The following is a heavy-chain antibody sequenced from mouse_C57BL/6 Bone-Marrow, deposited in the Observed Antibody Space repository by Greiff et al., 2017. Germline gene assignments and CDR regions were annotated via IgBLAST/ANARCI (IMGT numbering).Heavy chain of an antibody. V-gene: IGHV5-6*01. J-gene: IGHJ4*01. D-gene: IGHD1-1*01. CDR2: ISNCACYT. CDR1: GFPFSSSG. Sequence: EVQLVESVGDLVHPGGSLKLSCAASGFPFSSSGMSWVRQTPHKRPEWVATISNCACYTYYPDPVTGRFPISRDNAKNTLYLQMGSLKSEDTAMYYCANCDSSISYAMDYWGQGASVTVSS. CDR3: ANCDSSISYAMDY.